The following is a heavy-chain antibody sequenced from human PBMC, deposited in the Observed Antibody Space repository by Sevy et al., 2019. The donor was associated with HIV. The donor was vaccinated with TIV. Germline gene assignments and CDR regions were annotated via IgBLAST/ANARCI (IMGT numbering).Heavy chain of an antibody. V-gene: IGHV3-23*01. Sequence: GGSRRPSVPPPEFTFNNYAITGVRQAPGKGLEWVSAVSVGGDTTYYADSVKGRFTISRDNSKNTLYLQMNSLRAEDTAVYYCAKGGSTSGYYLNYFAYWGQGTLVTVSS. CDR2: VSVGGDTT. J-gene: IGHJ4*02. CDR1: EFTFNNYA. CDR3: AKGGSTSGYYLNYFAY. D-gene: IGHD3-22*01.